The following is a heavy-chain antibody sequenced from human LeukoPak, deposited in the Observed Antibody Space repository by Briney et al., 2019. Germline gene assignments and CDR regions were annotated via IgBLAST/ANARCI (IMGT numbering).Heavy chain of an antibody. CDR3: ARVLVAFYYDSSGYGDAFDI. CDR1: GFTFSSYA. Sequence: GRSLRLSCAASGFTFSSYAMHWVRQAPGKGLEWVAVISYDGSNKYYADSVKGRFTISRDNSKNTLYLQMNSLRAEDTAVYYCARVLVAFYYDSSGYGDAFDIWGQGTMVTVSS. J-gene: IGHJ3*02. CDR2: ISYDGSNK. V-gene: IGHV3-30-3*01. D-gene: IGHD3-22*01.